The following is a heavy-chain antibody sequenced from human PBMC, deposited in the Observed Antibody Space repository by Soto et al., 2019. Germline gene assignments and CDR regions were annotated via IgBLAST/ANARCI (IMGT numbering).Heavy chain of an antibody. Sequence: PGESLKISCQGSGYRFTSSWIGWVRQMPGKGLEWLGNVYPSDSDVRYSPSFEGRVTISADNSINTAYLHLLNLKASDTAIYYCTKGATSHFDSWGQGTRVTVSP. J-gene: IGHJ4*02. CDR3: TKGATSHFDS. CDR1: GYRFTSSW. CDR2: VYPSDSDV. D-gene: IGHD3-16*01. V-gene: IGHV5-51*01.